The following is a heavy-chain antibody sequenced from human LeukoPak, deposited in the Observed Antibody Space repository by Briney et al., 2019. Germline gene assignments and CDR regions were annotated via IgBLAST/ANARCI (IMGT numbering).Heavy chain of an antibody. D-gene: IGHD6-19*01. J-gene: IGHJ4*02. CDR1: GGSISSYY. V-gene: IGHV4-59*01. CDR3: ASSQGGIAVAGRFDY. Sequence: SETLSFTCTVSGGSISSYYWSWIRQPPGKGLEWIGYIYYSGSTNYNPSLKSRVTISVDTSKNQFSLKLSSVTAADTAVYYCASSQGGIAVAGRFDYWGQGTLVTVSS. CDR2: IYYSGST.